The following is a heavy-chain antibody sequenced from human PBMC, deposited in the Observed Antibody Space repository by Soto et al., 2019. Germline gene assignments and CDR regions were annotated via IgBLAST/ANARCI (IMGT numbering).Heavy chain of an antibody. CDR3: AKSYDSSGYVFDY. CDR2: IYYSGST. D-gene: IGHD3-22*01. J-gene: IGHJ4*02. V-gene: IGHV4-59*01. CDR1: GGSISSYY. Sequence: SETLSLTCTVSGGSISSYYWSWIRQPPGKGLEWIGYIYYSGSTNYNPSLKSRVTISVDTSKNQFSLKLSSVTAADTAVYYCAKSYDSSGYVFDYWGQGTLVTGSS.